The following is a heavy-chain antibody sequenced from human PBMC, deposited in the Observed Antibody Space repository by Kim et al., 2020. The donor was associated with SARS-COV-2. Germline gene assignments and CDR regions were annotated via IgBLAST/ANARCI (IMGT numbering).Heavy chain of an antibody. V-gene: IGHV7-4-1*02. D-gene: IGHD6-13*01. CDR3: ARGRAAESLYFQH. J-gene: IGHJ1*01. Sequence: AQGFTGRFVFSLDTSVSTAYLQISSLKAEDTAVYYCARGRAAESLYFQHWGQGTLVTVSS.